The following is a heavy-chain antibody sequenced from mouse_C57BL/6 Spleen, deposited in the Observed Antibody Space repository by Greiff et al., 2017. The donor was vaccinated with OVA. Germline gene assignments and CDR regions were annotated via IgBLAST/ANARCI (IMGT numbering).Heavy chain of an antibody. Sequence: QVQLKESGPELVKPGASVKISCKASGYAFSSSWMNWVKQRPGKGLEWIGRIYPGDGDTNYNGKFKGKATLTADKSSSTAYMQLSSLTSEDSAVYFCARRSYGNYDAMDYWGQGTSVTVSS. J-gene: IGHJ4*01. D-gene: IGHD2-1*01. CDR2: IYPGDGDT. V-gene: IGHV1-82*01. CDR1: GYAFSSSW. CDR3: ARRSYGNYDAMDY.